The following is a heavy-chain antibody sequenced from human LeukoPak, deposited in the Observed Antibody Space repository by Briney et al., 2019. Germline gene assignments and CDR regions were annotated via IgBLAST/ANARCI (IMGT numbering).Heavy chain of an antibody. D-gene: IGHD3-22*01. Sequence: PGGSLRLSCAASGFTFSSYAMSWVRQAPGKGLEWVSATSGSGGSTYYADSVKGRFTISRDNSKNTLYLQMNSLRAEDTAVYYCAKDIDYYDSSGYYGYWGQGTLVTVSS. CDR3: AKDIDYYDSSGYYGY. CDR2: TSGSGGST. CDR1: GFTFSSYA. V-gene: IGHV3-23*01. J-gene: IGHJ4*02.